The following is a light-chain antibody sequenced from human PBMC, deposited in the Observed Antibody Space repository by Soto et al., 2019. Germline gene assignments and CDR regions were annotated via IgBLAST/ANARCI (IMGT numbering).Light chain of an antibody. J-gene: IGLJ3*02. Sequence: QSALIQPASVTGSPGQSITISCTGTSRDVGGHDLVSWYKQLPGKAPKLMIYQVFKRPSGVSDRFSGSKSGNTASLTISGLQTEDEADYYCCSDARSKTWVFGGGTKVTVL. CDR2: QVF. CDR3: CSDARSKTWV. V-gene: IGLV2-23*02. CDR1: SRDVGGHDL.